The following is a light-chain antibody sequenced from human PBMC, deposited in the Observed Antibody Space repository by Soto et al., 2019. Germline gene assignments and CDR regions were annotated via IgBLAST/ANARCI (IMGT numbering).Light chain of an antibody. CDR1: SSDVGRFNL. J-gene: IGLJ2*01. CDR2: EVR. Sequence: QSALTQPASVSGSPGQSITISCTGTSSDVGRFNLVSWYQHHPGEAPKVIIYEVRKRPSGVSNRFSGSKSGNTASLTISGLQAEDEADYYCCSYADPRTFVFGGGTKLTVL. CDR3: CSYADPRTFV. V-gene: IGLV2-23*02.